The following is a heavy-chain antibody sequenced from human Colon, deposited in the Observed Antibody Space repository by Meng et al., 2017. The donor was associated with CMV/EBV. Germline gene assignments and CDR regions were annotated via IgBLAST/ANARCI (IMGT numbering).Heavy chain of an antibody. Sequence: ASVKVSCKTSGYTFSDYYLNWVRQAPGQGLEWMGWIDPHNTGTNYAQKFQGRVTMTRDTSTSTVFMDLIRLTSDDTAVYFCARTKNTTSRSSLNYWGQGTLVTVSS. D-gene: IGHD2-2*01. CDR3: ARTKNTTSRSSLNY. CDR1: GYTFSDYY. CDR2: IDPHNTGT. V-gene: IGHV1-2*02. J-gene: IGHJ4*02.